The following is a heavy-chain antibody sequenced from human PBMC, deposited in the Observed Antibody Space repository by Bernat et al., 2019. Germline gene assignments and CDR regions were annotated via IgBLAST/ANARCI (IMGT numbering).Heavy chain of an antibody. D-gene: IGHD6-13*01. J-gene: IGHJ4*02. CDR3: ARLGSSWSFDY. CDR2: ISGDGGST. V-gene: IGHV3-43*02. Sequence: EVQLVESGGGVVQPGGSLRLSCAASGFTFDDYAMHWVRQAPGKGLEWVSLISGDGGSTYYADSVKGRFTISRDNSKNTLYLQMNSLGAEDTAVYYCARLGSSWSFDYWGQGTLVTVSS. CDR1: GFTFDDYA.